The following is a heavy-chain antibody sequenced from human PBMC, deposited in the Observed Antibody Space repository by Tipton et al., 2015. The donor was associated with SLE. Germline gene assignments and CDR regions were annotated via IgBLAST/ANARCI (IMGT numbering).Heavy chain of an antibody. CDR2: IHYSGST. CDR1: GDSISSDNYY. J-gene: IGHJ4*02. CDR3: LRYYGDYF. Sequence: TLSLTCTVSGDSISSDNYYWSWIRQHPGKGLEWIGYIHYSGSTYYSPSLRSRVTISLDRSENQFSLNVSSVTAADTAVYYCLRYYGDYFWGQGTLVTVSS. D-gene: IGHD4-17*01. V-gene: IGHV4-31*03.